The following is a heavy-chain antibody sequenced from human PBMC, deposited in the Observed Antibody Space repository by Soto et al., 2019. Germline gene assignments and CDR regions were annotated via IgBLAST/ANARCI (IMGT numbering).Heavy chain of an antibody. CDR2: ISYDGSNK. D-gene: IGHD5-18*01. Sequence: PGGSLRLSCAASGFTFNSYAMHWVRQAPGKGLEWVAVISYDGSNKYYADSVKGRFTISRDTSKNMLYLQMNSLRVEDTAVYYYARDLDTTMVRLDSWGQGTLVTVSS. V-gene: IGHV3-30-3*01. CDR1: GFTFNSYA. CDR3: ARDLDTTMVRLDS. J-gene: IGHJ4*02.